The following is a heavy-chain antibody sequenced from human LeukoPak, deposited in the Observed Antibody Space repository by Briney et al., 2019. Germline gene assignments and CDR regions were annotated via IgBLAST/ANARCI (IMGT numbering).Heavy chain of an antibody. D-gene: IGHD6-13*01. Sequence: GASVKVSCTASGYTFTGYYMHWVRQAPGQGLEGMGWINPNSGGTNYAQKFQGRVTMTRDTSISTAYMELSRLRSDDTAVYYCARDPFSSSWYFPYFDYWGQGTLVTVSS. V-gene: IGHV1-2*02. CDR2: INPNSGGT. J-gene: IGHJ4*02. CDR3: ARDPFSSSWYFPYFDY. CDR1: GYTFTGYY.